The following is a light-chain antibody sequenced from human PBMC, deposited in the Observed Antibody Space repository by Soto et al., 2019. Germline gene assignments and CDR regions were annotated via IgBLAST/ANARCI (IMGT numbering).Light chain of an antibody. Sequence: QSALTQPASVSGSPGQSITISCTGTSSDVGGYNYVSWYQHHPGKAPKLIIYDVTNRPSGVSNPFSGSKSGNTASLTISGRQPEDEADYYCCSYTTSNTSRIVFGTGTKLTVL. J-gene: IGLJ1*01. CDR2: DVT. CDR3: CSYTTSNTSRIV. CDR1: SSDVGGYNY. V-gene: IGLV2-14*03.